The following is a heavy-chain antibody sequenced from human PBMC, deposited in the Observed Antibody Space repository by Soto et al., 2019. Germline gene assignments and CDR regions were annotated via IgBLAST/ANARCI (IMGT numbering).Heavy chain of an antibody. J-gene: IGHJ4*02. CDR2: IIPFLGVP. CDR1: GGTFSSNS. V-gene: IGHV1-69*04. CDR3: AKDTTLTRFEY. Sequence: QVQLVQSGAEVKKPGSSVKVSCKASGGTFSSNSIGWVRQAPGRRLEWMGRIIPFLGVPNYARKFQGRITITADSSTSTAYMELSSLRSEDTAIYDCAKDTTLTRFEYWGQGTLVTVSS. D-gene: IGHD1-1*01.